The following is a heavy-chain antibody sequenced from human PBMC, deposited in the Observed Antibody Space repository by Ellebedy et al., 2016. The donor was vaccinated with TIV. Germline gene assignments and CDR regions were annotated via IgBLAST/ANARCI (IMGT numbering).Heavy chain of an antibody. Sequence: GESLKISCAASGFTLSSYEMNWVRQPPGKGLEWVSYISPSGTAIYYADSVKGRFTVSRDNAKDSLYLQMDSLRVEDTAVYYCSRDGPVLLWFGEDYQYYHAMDVWGRGTTVTVSS. J-gene: IGHJ6*02. CDR1: GFTLSSYE. CDR3: SRDGPVLLWFGEDYQYYHAMDV. D-gene: IGHD3-10*01. CDR2: ISPSGTAI. V-gene: IGHV3-48*03.